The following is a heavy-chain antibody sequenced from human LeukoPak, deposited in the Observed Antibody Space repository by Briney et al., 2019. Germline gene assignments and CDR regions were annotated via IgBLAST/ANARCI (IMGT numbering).Heavy chain of an antibody. CDR3: ARGGHSSGSKFDP. CDR2: ISSSSSYI. CDR1: GFTFSSYS. Sequence: GGSLRLSCGASGFTFSSYSMNWVRQAPGKGLECVSSISSSSSYIYYADSVQGRFTISRGNAKNSLYLQMNSLRAEDTAVYYCARGGHSSGSKFDPWGQGTLVTVSS. D-gene: IGHD3-22*01. V-gene: IGHV3-21*01. J-gene: IGHJ5*02.